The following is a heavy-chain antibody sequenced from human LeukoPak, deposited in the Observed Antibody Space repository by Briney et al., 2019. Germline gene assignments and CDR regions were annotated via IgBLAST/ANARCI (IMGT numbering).Heavy chain of an antibody. CDR3: ARSQWLDPHFDY. CDR1: GYTFTSYG. V-gene: IGHV1-18*01. CDR2: ISSYNGNT. D-gene: IGHD6-19*01. Sequence: ASVKVSCKASGYTFTSYGISWVRQAPGQGLEWMGWISSYNGNTNYAQKLQGRVTMTTDTSTSTAYMELRSLRSDDTAVYYCARSQWLDPHFDYWGQGTLVTVSS. J-gene: IGHJ4*02.